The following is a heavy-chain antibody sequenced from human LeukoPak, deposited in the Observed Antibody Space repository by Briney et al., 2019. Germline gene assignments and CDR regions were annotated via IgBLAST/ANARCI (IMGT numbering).Heavy chain of an antibody. CDR1: GFTFSSYA. CDR2: ISGSGGSK. CDR3: AKDGLRSGYPIPYFDY. Sequence: GGALRLSCAASGFTFSSYAMSWVRQAPGKVLEWVSAISGSGGSKYYADSVKGRVTISRDNSKNTLYLQMNSLRAEDTAVYSCAKDGLRSGYPIPYFDYWGQGTLVTVSS. D-gene: IGHD3-22*01. J-gene: IGHJ4*02. V-gene: IGHV3-23*01.